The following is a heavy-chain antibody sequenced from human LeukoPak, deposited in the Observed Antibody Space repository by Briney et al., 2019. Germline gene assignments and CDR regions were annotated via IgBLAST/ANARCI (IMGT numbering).Heavy chain of an antibody. J-gene: IGHJ2*01. Sequence: ASVKVSCKASGGTFSSYAISWVRQAPGQGLEWMGGIIPIFGTANYAQKFQGRVTITADESTSTAYMELSSLRSEDTAVYYCARDSGSYLLGHYWYFDLWGRGTLVTVSS. D-gene: IGHD1-26*01. CDR2: IIPIFGTA. CDR3: ARDSGSYLLGHYWYFDL. CDR1: GGTFSSYA. V-gene: IGHV1-69*13.